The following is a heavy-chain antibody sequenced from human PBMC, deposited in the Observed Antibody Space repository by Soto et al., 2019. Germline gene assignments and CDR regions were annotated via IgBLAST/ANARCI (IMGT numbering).Heavy chain of an antibody. D-gene: IGHD1-26*01. J-gene: IGHJ4*02. CDR3: ARDWESTVSTLSVGAF. CDR2: IIPFLGVT. Sequence: QVQLVQSGAEVKKPGSSVKVSCTASGGTFSTYTVNWVRQAPGQGLEWMGRIIPFLGVTNYAQKFQARVTLTADTSTTTAYMELSGLRCEGTAVYYCARDWESTVSTLSVGAFWGRGTLVTVSS. V-gene: IGHV1-69*08. CDR1: GGTFSTYT.